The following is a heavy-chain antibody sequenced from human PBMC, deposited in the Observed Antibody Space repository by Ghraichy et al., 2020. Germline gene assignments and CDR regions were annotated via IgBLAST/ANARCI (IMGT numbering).Heavy chain of an antibody. CDR1: GFTFSSYS. J-gene: IGHJ6*02. CDR3: ASRSQSGYDSYIPDYYYYYGMDV. D-gene: IGHD5-12*01. Sequence: GGSLRLSCAASGFTFSSYSMNWVRQAPGKGLEWVSYISSSSSTIYYADSVKGRFTISRDNAKNSLYLQMNSLRAEDTAVYYCASRSQSGYDSYIPDYYYYYGMDVWGQGTTVTVSS. CDR2: ISSSSSTI. V-gene: IGHV3-48*01.